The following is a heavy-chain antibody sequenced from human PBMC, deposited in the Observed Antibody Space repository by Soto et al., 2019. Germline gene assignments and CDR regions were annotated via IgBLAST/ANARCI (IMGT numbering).Heavy chain of an antibody. CDR3: AKNAGSSSSVYYYGMDV. V-gene: IGHV3-43*01. Sequence: GGSLRLSCAASGFTFDDYTMHWVRQAPGKGLEWVSLISWDGGSTYYADSVKGRFTISRDNSKNSLYLQMNSLRTEDTALYYCAKNAGSSSSVYYYGMDVWGQGTTVTVSS. CDR1: GFTFDDYT. J-gene: IGHJ6*02. CDR2: ISWDGGST. D-gene: IGHD6-6*01.